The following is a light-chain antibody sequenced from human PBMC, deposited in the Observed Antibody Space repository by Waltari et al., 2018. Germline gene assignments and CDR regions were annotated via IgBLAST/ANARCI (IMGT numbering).Light chain of an antibody. CDR2: GNN. CDR3: QSFDNMLSGGVV. Sequence: QSVLTQPPSVSGTPGQRVTISCSGSTSNTGAGHDVNWYQHLPGTAPQLLIYGNNNRPSGVPDRFSGSKSGTSASLAITGLQADDEADYFCQSFDNMLSGGVVFGGGTKLAVL. J-gene: IGLJ2*01. V-gene: IGLV1-40*01. CDR1: TSNTGAGHD.